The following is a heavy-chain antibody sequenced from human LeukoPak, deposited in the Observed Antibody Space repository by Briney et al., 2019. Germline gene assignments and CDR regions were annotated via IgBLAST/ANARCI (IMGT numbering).Heavy chain of an antibody. Sequence: SETLSLTCTVSGGSLSSYYWSWIRQPPGKGLEWIGYIYYSGSTNYNPSLKSRVTISVDTSKNQFSLKLSSVTAADTAVYYCAKIYYDILTGYSNFDYWGQGTLVTVSS. CDR2: IYYSGST. J-gene: IGHJ4*02. CDR1: GGSLSSYY. V-gene: IGHV4-59*08. D-gene: IGHD3-9*01. CDR3: AKIYYDILTGYSNFDY.